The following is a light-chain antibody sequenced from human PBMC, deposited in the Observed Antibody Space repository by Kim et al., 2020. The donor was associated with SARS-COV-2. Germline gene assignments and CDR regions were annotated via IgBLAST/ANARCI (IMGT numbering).Light chain of an antibody. V-gene: IGLV3-21*04. J-gene: IGLJ2*01. Sequence: SYELTQPPSVSVAPGKTATITCGGNNIGSKSVHWYQQKPGQAPVLVIYYDSDRPSGIPERFSGSNSGNTATLTISRVEAGDEADYFCQVWDSSSVVFGGG. CDR3: QVWDSSSVV. CDR1: NIGSKS. CDR2: YDS.